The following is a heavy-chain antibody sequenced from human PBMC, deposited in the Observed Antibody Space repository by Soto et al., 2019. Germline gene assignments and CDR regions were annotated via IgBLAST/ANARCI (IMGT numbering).Heavy chain of an antibody. CDR3: ARGSNSREGYYFDS. D-gene: IGHD1-1*01. J-gene: IGHJ4*02. V-gene: IGHV4-31*03. Sequence: SETLSLTCTVSGGSISAGGYSWNWIRQHPGKGLEWIGYIYYSGSTHSNPSLKSRVNLSLDTSKKQFSLRLNSVTAADTAVYYCARGSNSREGYYFDSWGQGTLVTSPQ. CDR1: GGSISAGGYS. CDR2: IYYSGST.